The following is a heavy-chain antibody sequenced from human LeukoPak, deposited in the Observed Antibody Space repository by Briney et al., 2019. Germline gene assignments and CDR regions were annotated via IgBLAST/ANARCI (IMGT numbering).Heavy chain of an antibody. CDR1: GFTFGNYA. V-gene: IGHV3-23*01. D-gene: IGHD2-21*02. J-gene: IGHJ4*02. Sequence: QTGGSLRLSCAASGFTFGNYALSWVRQAPGKGLEWVSTISGGGGRTFYADSVKGRFTVSRDNSKNTLYLQMSSLRAEDTAIYYCAEYCSGDCSRRTFDCWGQGTLVTVSS. CDR3: AEYCSGDCSRRTFDC. CDR2: ISGGGGRT.